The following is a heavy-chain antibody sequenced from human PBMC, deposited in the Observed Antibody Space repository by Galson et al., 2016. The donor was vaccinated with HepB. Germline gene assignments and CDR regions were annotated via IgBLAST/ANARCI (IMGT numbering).Heavy chain of an antibody. J-gene: IGHJ3*02. Sequence: SLRLSCAASGFTFSDYYMNWIRQAPGKGLEWVSYISGSSHYTYYADSVKGRFTISRDNAKNTLSLQMNSLRGEDTAVYYCARVVHSKAFDIWGLGTLVTVSS. D-gene: IGHD2/OR15-2a*01. CDR3: ARVVHSKAFDI. V-gene: IGHV3-11*06. CDR1: GFTFSDYY. CDR2: ISGSSHYT.